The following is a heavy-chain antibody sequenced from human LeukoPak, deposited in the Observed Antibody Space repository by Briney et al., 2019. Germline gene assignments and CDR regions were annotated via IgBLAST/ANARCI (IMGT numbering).Heavy chain of an antibody. CDR3: AREGYYGSGSPPSLYFDY. CDR1: VFTFRNYF. V-gene: IGHV3-30-3*01. D-gene: IGHD3-10*01. J-gene: IGHJ4*02. Sequence: GGSLGLSCAASVFTFRNYFIHWVRQAPCKGLEWVAVTSSDLNVKLYADSVKGRFTISRDNSRSTLYLQMNSLRPEDTAIYYCAREGYYGSGSPPSLYFDYWGQGTLVTVSS. CDR2: TSSDLNVK.